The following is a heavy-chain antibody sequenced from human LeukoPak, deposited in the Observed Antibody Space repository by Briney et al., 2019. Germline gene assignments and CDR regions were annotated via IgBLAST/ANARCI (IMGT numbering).Heavy chain of an antibody. J-gene: IGHJ6*03. V-gene: IGHV1-69*01. Sequence: GASVKVSCKASGGTFSSYAISWVRQAPGQGLEWMGGITPIFGTANYAQKFQGRVTITADESTHTAYMELSSLRSEDTHVYYWAKGHDSSGYLYYYMDDWGKGTTVTVSS. CDR1: GGTFSSYA. CDR2: ITPIFGTA. D-gene: IGHD3-22*01. CDR3: AKGHDSSGYLYYYMDD.